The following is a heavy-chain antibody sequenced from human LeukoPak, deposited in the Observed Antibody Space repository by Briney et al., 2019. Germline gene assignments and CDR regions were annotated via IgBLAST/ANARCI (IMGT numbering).Heavy chain of an antibody. D-gene: IGHD3-10*01. V-gene: IGHV1-46*01. CDR2: INPSGGST. CDR1: GYTFTSYY. Sequence: ASVKVSCKASGYTFTSYYMHWVRQAPGQGLEWMGIINPSGGSTSYAQKFQGRVTMTRDTSTSTVYMELSSLRSGDTAVYYCARTTMVRGAFDYWGQGTLVTVSS. J-gene: IGHJ4*02. CDR3: ARTTMVRGAFDY.